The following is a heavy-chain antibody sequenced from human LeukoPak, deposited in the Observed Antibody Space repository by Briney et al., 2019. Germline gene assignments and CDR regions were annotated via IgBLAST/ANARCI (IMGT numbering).Heavy chain of an antibody. Sequence: SETLSLTCTVSGGSISSNYWSWIRQPAGKGLEWIGRIYTSGSTNYNPSLKSRVTMSVDTSKNQFSLKLSSVTAADTAVYYCARLYYDYVWGSYRFDYWGQGTLVTVSS. CDR1: GGSISSNY. V-gene: IGHV4-4*07. CDR2: IYTSGST. J-gene: IGHJ4*02. D-gene: IGHD3-16*02. CDR3: ARLYYDYVWGSYRFDY.